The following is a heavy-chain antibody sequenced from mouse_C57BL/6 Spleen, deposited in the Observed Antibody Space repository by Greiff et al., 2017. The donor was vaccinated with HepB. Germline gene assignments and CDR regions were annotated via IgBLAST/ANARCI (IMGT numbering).Heavy chain of an antibody. CDR1: GYTFTSYW. J-gene: IGHJ3*01. V-gene: IGHV1-55*01. Sequence: QVQLQQPGAELVKPGASVKMSCKASGYTFTSYWITWVKQRPGQGLEWIGDIYPGSGSTNYNEKFKSKATLTVDTSSSTAYMQLSSLTSEDSAVYYCARRAYDYDVGAGFAYWGQGTLVTVSA. D-gene: IGHD2-4*01. CDR2: IYPGSGST. CDR3: ARRAYDYDVGAGFAY.